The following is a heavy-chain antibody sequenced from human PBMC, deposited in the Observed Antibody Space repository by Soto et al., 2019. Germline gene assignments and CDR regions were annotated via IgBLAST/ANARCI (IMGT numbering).Heavy chain of an antibody. J-gene: IGHJ6*02. V-gene: IGHV1-69*01. Sequence: QVQLVQSGAEVKKPGSSVKVSCKSSGGSFSGNAFSWVRQAPGQGPEWMGGVIPMFGTTNFARKFQDRITITADESSSTAYMELSSLLSEDTAVYYCARENSIASLSYYYGMDVWGQGTTVIVSS. D-gene: IGHD6-6*01. CDR2: VIPMFGTT. CDR3: ARENSIASLSYYYGMDV. CDR1: GGSFSGNA.